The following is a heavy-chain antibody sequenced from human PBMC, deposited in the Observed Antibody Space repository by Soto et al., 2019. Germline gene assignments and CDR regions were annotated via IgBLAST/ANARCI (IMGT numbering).Heavy chain of an antibody. D-gene: IGHD6-6*01. J-gene: IGHJ6*03. CDR1: GFTFSSYA. V-gene: IGHV3-23*01. Sequence: GGSLRLSCAASGFTFSSYAMSWVRQAPGKGLEWVSAISGSGGSTNYADSVKGRFTISRYNSKNTLYLQMNSLKAEDTAVYYCAKGPAARLYYYYYMDVWGKGTTVTVSS. CDR2: ISGSGGST. CDR3: AKGPAARLYYYYYMDV.